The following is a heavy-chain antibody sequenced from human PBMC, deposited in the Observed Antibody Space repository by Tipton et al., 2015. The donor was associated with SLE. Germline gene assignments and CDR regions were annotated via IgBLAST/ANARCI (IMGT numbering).Heavy chain of an antibody. J-gene: IGHJ4*02. Sequence: TLSLTCAVYGESFSGYYWSWIRQPPGKGLEWIGEINHSGSTNYNPSLKSRVTISVDTSKNQFSLKLRSVIAADTAVYYCARDRGSYGSPVYFDSWGQGTLVTVSS. CDR1: GESFSGYY. CDR3: ARDRGSYGSPVYFDS. D-gene: IGHD1-26*01. CDR2: INHSGST. V-gene: IGHV4-34*01.